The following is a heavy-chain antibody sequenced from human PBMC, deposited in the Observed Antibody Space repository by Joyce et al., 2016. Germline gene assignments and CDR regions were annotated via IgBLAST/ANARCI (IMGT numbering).Heavy chain of an antibody. Sequence: QVQLVQSGAEVKKPGASVKVSCKASGYIFTDSYLHWVRQAPGQRREWMGLIDPNSGGTAFAQRFRGRVTMTRDTSSNTVHMELSSLTSDDTAMYYCARGSGGIGWFDPWGQGTLVTVSS. V-gene: IGHV1-2*02. D-gene: IGHD3-10*01. J-gene: IGHJ5*02. CDR3: ARGSGGIGWFDP. CDR1: GYIFTDSY. CDR2: IDPNSGGT.